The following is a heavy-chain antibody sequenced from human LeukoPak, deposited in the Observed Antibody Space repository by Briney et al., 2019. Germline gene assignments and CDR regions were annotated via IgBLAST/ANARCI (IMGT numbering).Heavy chain of an antibody. V-gene: IGHV4-30-4*01. Sequence: PSQTLSLTCTVSGGSISSGDYYWSWIRQPPGKGLEWIGYIYYSGSTYYNPSLKSRATISVDTSKNQFSLKLSSVTAADTAVYYCARRYCSSTSCQLDYWGQGTLVTVSS. CDR3: ARRYCSSTSCQLDY. D-gene: IGHD2-2*01. CDR2: IYYSGST. CDR1: GGSISSGDYY. J-gene: IGHJ4*02.